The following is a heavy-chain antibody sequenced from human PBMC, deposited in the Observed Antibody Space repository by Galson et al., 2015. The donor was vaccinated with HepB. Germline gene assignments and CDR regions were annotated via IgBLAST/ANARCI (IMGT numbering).Heavy chain of an antibody. J-gene: IGHJ5*02. CDR2: IIPIFGTA. CDR1: GGTFSSYA. CDR3: GRSPSLYYYDKNWFDP. D-gene: IGHD3-22*01. Sequence: SVKVSCKASGGTFSSYAISWVRQAPGQGLEWMGGIIPIFGTANYAQKFQGRVTITADESTSTAYMELSSLRSEDTAVYYCGRSPSLYYYDKNWFDPWGQGTLVTVSS. V-gene: IGHV1-69*13.